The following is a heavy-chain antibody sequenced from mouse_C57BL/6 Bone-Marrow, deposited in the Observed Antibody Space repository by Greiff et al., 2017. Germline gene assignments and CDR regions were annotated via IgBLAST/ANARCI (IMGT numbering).Heavy chain of an antibody. V-gene: IGHV1-4*01. D-gene: IGHD2-3*01. CDR3: ARDGYYFYYAMDY. Sequence: QVQLQQSGAELARPGASVKMSCKASGYTFTSYTMHWVKQRPGQGLEWIGYINPSSGYTTYNQKFKDKATLTADKSSSTAYMQLSSLTSEDSAVYYCARDGYYFYYAMDYWGQGTSVTVSS. CDR2: INPSSGYT. CDR1: GYTFTSYT. J-gene: IGHJ4*01.